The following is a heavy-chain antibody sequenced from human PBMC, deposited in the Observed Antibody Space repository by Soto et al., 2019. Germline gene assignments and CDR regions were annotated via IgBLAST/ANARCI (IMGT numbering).Heavy chain of an antibody. CDR3: AREKPYSSSWYHDY. CDR2: IYHSGST. CDR1: GGSISSSNW. V-gene: IGHV4-4*02. D-gene: IGHD6-13*01. Sequence: ASETLSLTCAVSGGSISSSNWWSWVRQPPGKGLEWIGEIYHSGSTNYNPSLKSRVTISVDKSKNQFSLKLSSVTAADTAVYYCAREKPYSSSWYHDYWGQGTVVTVS. J-gene: IGHJ4*02.